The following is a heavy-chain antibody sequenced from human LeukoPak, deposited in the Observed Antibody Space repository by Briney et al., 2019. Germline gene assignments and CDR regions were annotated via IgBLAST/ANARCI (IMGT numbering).Heavy chain of an antibody. CDR2: INHSGST. Sequence: SETLSLTCAVYGGSFSGYYWSWIRQPPGKGLEWIGEINHSGSTNYNPSLKSRVTISVDTSKNQFSLKLSSVTAADTAVYYCARVSQWLYYFQHWGQGTLVTVSS. CDR1: GGSFSGYY. CDR3: ARVSQWLYYFQH. J-gene: IGHJ1*01. D-gene: IGHD6-19*01. V-gene: IGHV4-34*01.